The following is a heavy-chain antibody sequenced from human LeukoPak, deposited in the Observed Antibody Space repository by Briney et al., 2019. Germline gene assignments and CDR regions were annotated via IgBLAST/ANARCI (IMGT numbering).Heavy chain of an antibody. CDR1: GHSISSGYY. J-gene: IGHJ4*02. Sequence: SETLSLTCTVSGHSISSGYYWGWIRQPPGKGLEWIGSIYHSGSTYYNPSLKSRVTISVDTSKNQFSLKLSSVTAADTAVYYCARGNYYDSSGYYYWGQGTLVTVSS. CDR3: ARGNYYDSSGYYY. V-gene: IGHV4-38-2*02. CDR2: IYHSGST. D-gene: IGHD3-22*01.